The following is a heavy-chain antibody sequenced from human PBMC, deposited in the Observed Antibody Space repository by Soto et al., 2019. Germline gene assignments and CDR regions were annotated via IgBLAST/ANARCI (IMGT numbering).Heavy chain of an antibody. CDR2: INHSGST. CDR1: GGSFSGYY. J-gene: IGHJ4*02. CDR3: ARARLYIAAAGSLDY. Sequence: SETLSLTCAVYGGSFSGYYWSWIRQPPGKGLEWIGEINHSGSTNYNPSLKSRVTISVDTSKNQFSLKLSPVTAADTAVYYCARARLYIAAAGSLDYWGQGTLVTVSS. V-gene: IGHV4-34*01. D-gene: IGHD6-13*01.